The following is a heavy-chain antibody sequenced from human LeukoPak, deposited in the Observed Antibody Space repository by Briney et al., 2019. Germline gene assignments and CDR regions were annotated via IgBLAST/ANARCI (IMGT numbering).Heavy chain of an antibody. V-gene: IGHV4-59*01. CDR1: GGSISSYY. Sequence: PSETLSLTCTVSGGSISSYYWSWIRQPPGKGLEWIGYIYYSGSTNYNPSLKSRVTISVDTSKNQFSLKLSSVIAADTAVYYCARDRLNNAFDIWGQGTMVTVSS. CDR3: ARDRLNNAFDI. D-gene: IGHD3-22*01. CDR2: IYYSGST. J-gene: IGHJ3*02.